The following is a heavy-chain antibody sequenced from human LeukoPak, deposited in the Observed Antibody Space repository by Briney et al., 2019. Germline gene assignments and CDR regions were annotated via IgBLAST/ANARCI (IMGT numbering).Heavy chain of an antibody. J-gene: IGHJ5*02. Sequence: SGTLSLTCAVSGGSISSSNWWSWVRQPPGKGLEWIGEIYHSGSTNYNPSLKSRVTISVDTSKNQFSLKLSSVTAADTAVYYCARHLRTARMITFGGANFDPWGQGTLVTVSS. CDR1: GGSISSSNW. CDR2: IYHSGST. CDR3: ARHLRTARMITFGGANFDP. V-gene: IGHV4-4*02. D-gene: IGHD3-16*01.